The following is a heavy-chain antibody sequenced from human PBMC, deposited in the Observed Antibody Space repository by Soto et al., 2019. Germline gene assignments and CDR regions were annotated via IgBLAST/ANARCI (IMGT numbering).Heavy chain of an antibody. CDR1: GYNFPTYW. V-gene: IGHV5-51*01. CDR3: AREPEHYNYGMDV. J-gene: IGHJ6*02. CDR2: IYPSDSDT. Sequence: GESLKISCKGSGYNFPTYWIGWMRQMPGKGLECMGIIYPSDSDTRYSPSFRGQVTISADKSLSTAFLQWSSLKASGTAMYYCAREPEHYNYGMDVWGQGTTVTVSS.